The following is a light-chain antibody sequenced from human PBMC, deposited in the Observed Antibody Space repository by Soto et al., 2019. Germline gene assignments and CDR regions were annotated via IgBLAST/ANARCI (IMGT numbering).Light chain of an antibody. Sequence: QSVLTQPPSVSGAPGQRVTISCTGSRSNIGAGYAVHWYQQLPGTAPKLLIYDNINRPSGVPDRFSASESGTSASLAITGLQSEDEADYYCQSYDTSLSASVFGGGTKLTVL. CDR2: DNI. CDR3: QSYDTSLSASV. CDR1: RSNIGAGYA. J-gene: IGLJ2*01. V-gene: IGLV1-40*01.